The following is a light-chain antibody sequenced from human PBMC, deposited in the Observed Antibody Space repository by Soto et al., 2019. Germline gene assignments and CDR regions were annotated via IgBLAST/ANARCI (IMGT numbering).Light chain of an antibody. Sequence: QSALTQPASVSGSPGQSITISCTGTSSDIGAYNYVSWYQQHPGKAPRVIIYDVSYRPSGVSSRFSGSRSGSTASLAISVLQAEDEADYYCSSYTITRTRVFGGGTKLTVL. CDR3: SSYTITRTRV. CDR1: SSDIGAYNY. V-gene: IGLV2-14*03. CDR2: DVS. J-gene: IGLJ3*02.